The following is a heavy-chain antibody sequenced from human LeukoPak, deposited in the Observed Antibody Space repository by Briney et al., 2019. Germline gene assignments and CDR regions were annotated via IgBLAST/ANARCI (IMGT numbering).Heavy chain of an antibody. Sequence: GGSLRLSCAASGFTFSNYSMNWVRQAPGKGLGWVSYISSSSSTIYYADSVKGRFTISRDDAKNSLYLQMNSLRAEDTAVYYCARDVVPAAIPAYFDYWGQGTLVTVSS. J-gene: IGHJ4*02. CDR3: ARDVVPAAIPAYFDY. CDR2: ISSSSSTI. D-gene: IGHD2-2*02. CDR1: GFTFSNYS. V-gene: IGHV3-48*01.